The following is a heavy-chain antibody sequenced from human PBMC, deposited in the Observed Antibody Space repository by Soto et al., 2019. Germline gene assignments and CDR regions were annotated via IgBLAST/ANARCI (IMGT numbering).Heavy chain of an antibody. D-gene: IGHD3-10*01. V-gene: IGHV3-23*01. CDR1: GFTFSSYA. Sequence: EVQLLESGGGLVQPGGSLSLSCAASGFTFSSYAMSWVRQAPGKGLEWVSAISGSGGSTYYADSVKGRFTISRDNSKNTLYLQMHSLRAEYTAVYYCAKASGWFGEFEYWGQGTLVTVSS. CDR2: ISGSGGST. CDR3: AKASGWFGEFEY. J-gene: IGHJ4*02.